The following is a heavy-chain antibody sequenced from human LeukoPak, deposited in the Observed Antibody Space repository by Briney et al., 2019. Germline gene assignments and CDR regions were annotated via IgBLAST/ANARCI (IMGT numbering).Heavy chain of an antibody. CDR2: ITPSGHT. D-gene: IGHD4/OR15-4a*01. CDR1: GFTFSIYG. Sequence: GGSLRLSCAASGFTFSIYGMNWVRQAPGKGLEWVSGITPSGHTYYAVSVQGRFTIHRDNSKNTLYLQMNRLGAEDTAIYYCGQDWAWGAFGHWGQGTLVTVSS. CDR3: GQDWAWGAFGH. V-gene: IGHV3-23*01. J-gene: IGHJ4*02.